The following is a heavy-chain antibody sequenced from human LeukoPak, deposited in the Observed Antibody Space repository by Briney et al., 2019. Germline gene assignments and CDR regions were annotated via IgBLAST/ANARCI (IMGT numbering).Heavy chain of an antibody. D-gene: IGHD6-19*01. Sequence: GGSLRLSCAASGFTFSSYGMHWVRQAPGKGLEWVAVISYDGSNKYYADSVKGRFTISRDNSKNTLYLQMNSLRAEDTAVYYCAKPDSSGWYYVDYWGQGTLVTVSP. CDR2: ISYDGSNK. CDR1: GFTFSSYG. J-gene: IGHJ4*02. V-gene: IGHV3-30*18. CDR3: AKPDSSGWYYVDY.